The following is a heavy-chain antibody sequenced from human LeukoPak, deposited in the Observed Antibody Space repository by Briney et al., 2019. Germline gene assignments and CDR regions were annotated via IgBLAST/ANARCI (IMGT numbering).Heavy chain of an antibody. V-gene: IGHV3-15*01. Sequence: GGCLRLSCAAYGFTFSNAWIRWGRQAPGNGLGWDDRIKSRTDGGTTDYAAPVKGRFTISRYDSKNTLYLQMNSLKTEDTAVYYCTTDLYPNYGDYSLWDYWGQGTLVTVSS. CDR3: TTDLYPNYGDYSLWDY. D-gene: IGHD4-17*01. CDR2: IKSRTDGGTT. CDR1: GFTFSNAW. J-gene: IGHJ4*02.